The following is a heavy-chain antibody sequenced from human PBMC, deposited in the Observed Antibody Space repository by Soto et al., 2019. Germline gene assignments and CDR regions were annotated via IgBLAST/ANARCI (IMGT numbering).Heavy chain of an antibody. Sequence: GASVKVSCKASGYTFTSYGISWVRQAPGQGLEWMGWISAYNGNTNYAQKLQGRVTMTTDTSTSTAYMELRSLKSDDTAVYYCATSYGSGSYYNVQAPFDYWGQGTLVTVSS. V-gene: IGHV1-18*01. D-gene: IGHD3-10*01. CDR3: ATSYGSGSYYNVQAPFDY. J-gene: IGHJ4*02. CDR1: GYTFTSYG. CDR2: ISAYNGNT.